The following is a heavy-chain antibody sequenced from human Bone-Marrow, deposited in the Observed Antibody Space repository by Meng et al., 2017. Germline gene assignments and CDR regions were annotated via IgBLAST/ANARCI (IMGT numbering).Heavy chain of an antibody. CDR3: ARDTVVVVAATSDAFDI. Sequence: GESLMISCAASGFTFSSYSMNWVRQAPGKGLEWVSSISSSSSYIYYADSVKGRFTISRDNAKNSLYLQMNSLRAEDTAVYYCARDTVVVVAATSDAFDIWGQGTMVTVSS. V-gene: IGHV3-21*01. CDR2: ISSSSSYI. J-gene: IGHJ3*02. D-gene: IGHD2-15*01. CDR1: GFTFSSYS.